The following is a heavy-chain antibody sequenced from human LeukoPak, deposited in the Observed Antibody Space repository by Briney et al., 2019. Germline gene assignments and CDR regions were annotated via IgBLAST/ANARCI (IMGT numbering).Heavy chain of an antibody. CDR1: GFDFSNYA. D-gene: IGHD3-10*01. J-gene: IGHJ4*02. V-gene: IGHV3-23*01. Sequence: GGSLRLSCGASGFDFSNYAMSWVRQAPGKGLQWVSSISGRGDLTHYADSVKGRFTISRDNSRNTLYLQMSSLRPEDTAVYYCTKWSGFGDDWGQGTLVTVSS. CDR3: TKWSGFGDD. CDR2: ISGRGDLT.